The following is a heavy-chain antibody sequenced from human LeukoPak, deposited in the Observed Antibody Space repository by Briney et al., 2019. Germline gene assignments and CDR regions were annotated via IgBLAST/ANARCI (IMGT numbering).Heavy chain of an antibody. D-gene: IGHD3-3*01. V-gene: IGHV1-2*06. CDR1: GYTFTGYY. CDR3: ARGGLRFLEWLRLTPLFDY. Sequence: ASVKVSCKASGYTFTGYYMHWVRQAPGQGLEWMGRINPNSGGTNYAQKFQGRVTMTRDTSISTVYMELSRLRSDDTAVYYCARGGLRFLEWLRLTPLFDYWGQGTLVTVSS. CDR2: INPNSGGT. J-gene: IGHJ4*02.